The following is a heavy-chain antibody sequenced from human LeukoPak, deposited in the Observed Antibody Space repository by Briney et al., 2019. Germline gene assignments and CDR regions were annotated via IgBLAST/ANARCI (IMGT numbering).Heavy chain of an antibody. Sequence: QSGGSLRLSCSASGFTFSSYDMNWVRQAPGKGLEWVSDISSSGSTIYYADSVKGRFTISRDNSKNSLYLQMNSLRAEDTAVYYCAELGITMIGGVWGKGTTVTISS. J-gene: IGHJ6*04. CDR2: ISSSGSTI. CDR3: AELGITMIGGV. V-gene: IGHV3-48*03. D-gene: IGHD3-10*02. CDR1: GFTFSSYD.